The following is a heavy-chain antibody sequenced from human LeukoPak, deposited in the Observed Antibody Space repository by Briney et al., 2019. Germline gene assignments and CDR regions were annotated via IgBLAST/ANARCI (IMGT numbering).Heavy chain of an antibody. D-gene: IGHD3-22*01. CDR1: GFTFSSYA. CDR2: ISGSGGST. CDR3: ARRYYDDSSGYSYYFDY. Sequence: GGSLRLSCAASGFTFSSYAMSWVRQAPGKGLEWVSAISGSGGSTYYADSVKGRFTISRDNSKNTLYLQMNSLRAEDTAVYYCARRYYDDSSGYSYYFDYWGQGTLVTVSS. V-gene: IGHV3-23*01. J-gene: IGHJ4*02.